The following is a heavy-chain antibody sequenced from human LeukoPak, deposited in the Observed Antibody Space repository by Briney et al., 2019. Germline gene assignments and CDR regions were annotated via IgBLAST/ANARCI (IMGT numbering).Heavy chain of an antibody. Sequence: PGGSLRLSCAASGFTFSSYSMNWVRQAPGKGLEWVSSISSSSSYIYYADLVKGRFTISRDDAKNSLYLQMNSLRAEDTAVYYCARRTPGLFDYWGQGTLVTVSS. D-gene: IGHD1-14*01. CDR2: ISSSSSYI. CDR1: GFTFSSYS. V-gene: IGHV3-21*01. CDR3: ARRTPGLFDY. J-gene: IGHJ4*02.